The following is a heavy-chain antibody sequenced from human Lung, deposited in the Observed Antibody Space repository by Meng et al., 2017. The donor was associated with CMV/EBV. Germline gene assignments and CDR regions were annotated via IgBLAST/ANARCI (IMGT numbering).Heavy chain of an antibody. CDR2: IYTRGST. Sequence: QVQLQESGPGLVKPSXXXXPTCTVSGGSISSYYWSWIRQPAGKGLEWIGRIYTRGSTNYNPSLKSRVTMSVDTSKNQFSLKLSSVTAADTAVYYCARAAAAGTDFDYWGQGTLVTVSS. CDR1: GGSISSYY. J-gene: IGHJ4*02. D-gene: IGHD6-13*01. V-gene: IGHV4-4*07. CDR3: ARAAAAGTDFDY.